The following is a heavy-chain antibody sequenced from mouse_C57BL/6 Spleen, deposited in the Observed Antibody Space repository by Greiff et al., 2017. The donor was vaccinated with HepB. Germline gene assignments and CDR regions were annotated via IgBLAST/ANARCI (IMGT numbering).Heavy chain of an antibody. Sequence: QVQLKQPGAELVKPGASVKMSCKASGYTFTSYWITWVKQRPGQGLEWIGDIYPGSGSTNYNEKFKSKATLTVDTSSSTAYMQLSSLTSEDSAVYYCAGVPAQAAYYYAMDYWGQGTSVTVSS. CDR3: AGVPAQAAYYYAMDY. CDR2: IYPGSGST. V-gene: IGHV1-55*01. D-gene: IGHD3-2*02. CDR1: GYTFTSYW. J-gene: IGHJ4*01.